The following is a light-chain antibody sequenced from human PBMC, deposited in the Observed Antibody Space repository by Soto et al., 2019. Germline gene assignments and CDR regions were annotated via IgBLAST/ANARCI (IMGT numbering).Light chain of an antibody. Sequence: AIRMTQSPSSLSASTGDRVTITCRASQGISSYLAWYQQKPGKAPKLLIYAASTLQSGVPSRFSGSGSGTDFTLTISCLQSEDFATYYCQQYYSYHQTFGQGTKV. CDR2: AAS. J-gene: IGKJ1*01. CDR1: QGISSY. V-gene: IGKV1-8*01. CDR3: QQYYSYHQT.